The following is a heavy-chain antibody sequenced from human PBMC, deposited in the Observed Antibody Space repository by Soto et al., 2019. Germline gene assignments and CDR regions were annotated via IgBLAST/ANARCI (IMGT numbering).Heavy chain of an antibody. CDR1: GFTFSSYG. J-gene: IGHJ3*02. Sequence: GGSLRLSCAASGFTFSSYGMHWVRQAPGKGLEWVAVISYDGSNKYYADSVKGRFTISRDNSKNTLYLQMNSLRAGDTAVYYCARQYRGYDAFDIWGQGTMVTVSS. CDR2: ISYDGSNK. D-gene: IGHD5-12*01. CDR3: ARQYRGYDAFDI. V-gene: IGHV3-33*08.